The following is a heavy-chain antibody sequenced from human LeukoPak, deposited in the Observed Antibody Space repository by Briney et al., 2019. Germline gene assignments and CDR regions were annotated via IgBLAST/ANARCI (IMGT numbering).Heavy chain of an antibody. CDR1: GFTFSTYR. CDR2: VNNDGSST. D-gene: IGHD6-13*01. CDR3: ARDLNDLLQNYRSTWYPADY. Sequence: GGSLRLSCAASGFTFSTYRMNGVRQAPGKGLVWVSRVNNDGSSTSYADSVKGRFTISRDNTKNTLYLQMNSLRAEDTAVYYCARDLNDLLQNYRSTWYPADYWGQGTLVTVSS. J-gene: IGHJ4*02. V-gene: IGHV3-74*01.